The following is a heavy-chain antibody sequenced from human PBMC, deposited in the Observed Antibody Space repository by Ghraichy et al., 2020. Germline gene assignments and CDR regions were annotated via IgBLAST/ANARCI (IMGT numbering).Heavy chain of an antibody. Sequence: GGSLRLSCTGSGFTFGDYAMSWFRQAPGKGLEWVGFIRSKAYGGTTEYAASVKGRFTISRDDSKSITYLQMNSLKTEDTAVYYCTRYYYDSFDYWGQGTLVTVSS. CDR3: TRYYYDSFDY. CDR1: GFTFGDYA. V-gene: IGHV3-49*03. J-gene: IGHJ4*02. D-gene: IGHD3-22*01. CDR2: IRSKAYGGTT.